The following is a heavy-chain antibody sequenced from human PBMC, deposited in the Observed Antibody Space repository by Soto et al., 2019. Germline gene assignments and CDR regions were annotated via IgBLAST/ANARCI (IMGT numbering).Heavy chain of an antibody. CDR3: ARLLGSGPFDY. J-gene: IGHJ4*02. V-gene: IGHV4-39*01. D-gene: IGHD3-16*01. CDR1: GGSCGSTIYY. CDR2: IYYSGST. Sequence: LCLTCTVSGGSCGSTIYYWGWIRQPPGKGLEWIASIYYSGSTYYNPSLKSRVTISVDTSKNQFSLNLSSVTAADTAVYYCARLLGSGPFDYWGLGTLVTVSS.